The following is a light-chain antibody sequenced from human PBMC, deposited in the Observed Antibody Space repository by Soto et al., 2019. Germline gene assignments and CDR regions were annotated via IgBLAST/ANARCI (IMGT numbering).Light chain of an antibody. V-gene: IGKV3-15*01. J-gene: IGKJ4*01. CDR3: QQYNNWPLT. CDR1: QSVNSN. Sequence: EIVMTQSPATLSVSPGERATLSCRASQSVNSNLAWYQQKPGQAPRLLIYGASTSATDIPASFSGSGSGTEFTLTISSLQSEDFAVYYCQQYNNWPLTFGGGTKVEIK. CDR2: GAS.